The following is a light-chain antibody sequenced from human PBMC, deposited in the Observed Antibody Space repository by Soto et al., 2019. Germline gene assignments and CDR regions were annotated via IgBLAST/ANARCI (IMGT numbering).Light chain of an antibody. CDR1: QGITSW. Sequence: DIQMTQSPSSVSAFVGDSVTITCRASQGITSWLAWYQQKPGKAPELLIYAASSLQSGVPSRFIGSGSGTDFTLTISSLQPEDSATYYCQQADTVPLIFGGGTKVEIK. J-gene: IGKJ4*01. CDR3: QQADTVPLI. CDR2: AAS. V-gene: IGKV1-12*01.